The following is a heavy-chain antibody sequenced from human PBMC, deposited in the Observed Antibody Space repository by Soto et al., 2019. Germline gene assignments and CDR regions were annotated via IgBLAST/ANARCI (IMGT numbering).Heavy chain of an antibody. CDR1: GGASGSSSYL. J-gene: IGHJ4*02. CDR2: IYYSGST. CDR3: ARIVVVPAAELNLEY. D-gene: IGHD2-2*01. V-gene: IGHV4-39*01. Sequence: ATFSLTCAVWGGASGSSSYLWCCVCQPPGKGLEWMGNIYYSGSTYYNPHLKSRVTISVDTSKNQFSLKLSSVTAADTAVYYCARIVVVPAAELNLEYWSQGTLVTVS.